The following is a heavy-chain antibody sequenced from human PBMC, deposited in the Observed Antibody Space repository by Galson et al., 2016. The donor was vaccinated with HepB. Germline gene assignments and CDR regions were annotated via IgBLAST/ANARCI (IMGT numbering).Heavy chain of an antibody. Sequence: SLRLSCAASGFTFNNYGMTWVRQAPGKGLEWVAADSMDGRRKFYADSVRGRFTISRDNSNNMLFLQTDSLRPDDTAVYYCAKRHEDCPPVGCSVDYWGQGTLVAVSS. CDR3: AKRHEDCPPVGCSVDY. D-gene: IGHD3-10*02. CDR1: GFTFNNYG. CDR2: DSMDGRRK. J-gene: IGHJ4*02. V-gene: IGHV3-30*18.